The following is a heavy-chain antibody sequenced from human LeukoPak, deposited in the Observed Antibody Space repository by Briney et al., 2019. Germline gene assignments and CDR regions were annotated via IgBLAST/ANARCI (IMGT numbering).Heavy chain of an antibody. CDR3: ARETGEAFDI. D-gene: IGHD3-16*01. J-gene: IGHJ3*02. Sequence: GGALRLSCAASGFIFISHSVNWVRQAPGGGRDWVAAIDGSSTSIYYAGLVKDRLTVSRDNAKKSLFLPVDSQSAAGRAIYYCARETGEAFDIWGQGTMVTVSS. CDR1: GFIFISHS. V-gene: IGHV3-21*01. CDR2: IDGSSTSI.